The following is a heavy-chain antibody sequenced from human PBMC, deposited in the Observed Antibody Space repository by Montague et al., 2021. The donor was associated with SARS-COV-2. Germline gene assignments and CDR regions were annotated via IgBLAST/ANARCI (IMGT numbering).Heavy chain of an antibody. CDR3: TRDYLSIVGDGLAI. Sequence: SLRLSCAASGFTFSNYDMNWGRHAPGKGPELTSYISSSAYTTSYAGSVKRRFTIAGDKGKNSLYLQMNSLRVEETTVYYCTRDYLSIVGDGLAIWGQGTKVTVCS. V-gene: IGHV3-48*03. D-gene: IGHD3-16*02. J-gene: IGHJ3*02. CDR1: GFTFSNYD. CDR2: ISSSAYTT.